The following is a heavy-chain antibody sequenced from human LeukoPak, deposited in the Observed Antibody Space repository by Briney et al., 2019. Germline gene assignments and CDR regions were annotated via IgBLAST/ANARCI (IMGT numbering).Heavy chain of an antibody. Sequence: GGSLRLSCAASGITFSTYAMSWVRQAPGKGLEWVSVISDSGADTYYADSVKGRFTISRDNSKNTLYLQMNGLRAEDTAVYYCAKTGWSGYDYTNYWGQGTLVT. D-gene: IGHD5-12*01. CDR2: ISDSGADT. CDR3: AKTGWSGYDYTNY. CDR1: GITFSTYA. J-gene: IGHJ4*02. V-gene: IGHV3-23*01.